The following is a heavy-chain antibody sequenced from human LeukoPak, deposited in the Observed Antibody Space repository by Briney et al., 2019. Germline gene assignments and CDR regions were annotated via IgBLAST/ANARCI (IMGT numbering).Heavy chain of an antibody. Sequence: PSETLSLTCTVSGGSIGSNYWTWIRQPPGNGLEYIGYIYYTGATNYNPSLKSRVTISVDTSKNQFSLKMTSVTAADTAVYFCAKYGNSGWVIDNWGQGTLVTVSS. V-gene: IGHV4-59*08. CDR1: GGSIGSNY. CDR2: IYYTGAT. CDR3: AKYGNSGWVIDN. J-gene: IGHJ4*02. D-gene: IGHD6-19*01.